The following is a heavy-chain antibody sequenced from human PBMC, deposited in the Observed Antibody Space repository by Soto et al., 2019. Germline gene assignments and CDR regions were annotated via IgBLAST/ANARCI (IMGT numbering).Heavy chain of an antibody. CDR1: GGSISSGGYY. CDR2: IYYSGST. Sequence: QVQLQESGPGLVKPSQTLSLTCTVSGGSISSGGYYWSWVRQHPGKGLDLIGYIYYSGSTYYNPSLTGRLIISLDTSTNQYSLKLSSVTAADTAVYYCARVWGYGGNSRFDYWGQGTLVIDSS. V-gene: IGHV4-31*03. CDR3: ARVWGYGGNSRFDY. J-gene: IGHJ4*02. D-gene: IGHD4-17*01.